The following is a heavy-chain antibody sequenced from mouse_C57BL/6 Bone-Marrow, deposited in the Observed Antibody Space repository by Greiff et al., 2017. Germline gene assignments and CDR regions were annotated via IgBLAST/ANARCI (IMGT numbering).Heavy chain of an antibody. CDR2: ISYDGSN. Sequence: EVQLVESGPGLVKPSQSLSLTCSVTGYSITSGYYWNWIRQFPGNKLEWMGYISYDGSNNYNPSLKNRISITRDTSKNQFFLKLNSVTTEDTATYYCARGGPRVAYWGQGTLVTVSA. D-gene: IGHD3-3*01. CDR1: GYSITSGYY. CDR3: ARGGPRVAY. J-gene: IGHJ3*01. V-gene: IGHV3-6*01.